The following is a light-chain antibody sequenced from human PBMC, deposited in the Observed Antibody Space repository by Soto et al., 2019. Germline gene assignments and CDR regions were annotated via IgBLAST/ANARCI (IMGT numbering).Light chain of an antibody. CDR3: AAWDDSLTHVV. Sequence: QSVLTQPPSASGTPGKRVTISCSGSSSNIGSNTVNWYQQLPGTAPKLLIYSNNQRPSGVPDRFSGSKSGTSASLAISGLQSEDEADYYCAAWDDSLTHVVFGGGTKVTVL. CDR2: SNN. V-gene: IGLV1-44*01. CDR1: SSNIGSNT. J-gene: IGLJ2*01.